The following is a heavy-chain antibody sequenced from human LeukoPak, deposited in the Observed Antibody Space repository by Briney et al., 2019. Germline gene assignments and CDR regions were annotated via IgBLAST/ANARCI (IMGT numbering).Heavy chain of an antibody. J-gene: IGHJ4*02. V-gene: IGHV3-30*18. Sequence: PGGSLRLSCAASGFTFSSYGMHWVRQAPGKGLEWVAVISYDGSNKYYADSVKGRFTISRDNSKNTLYLQMNSLRAEDTAVYYCAKDGSVGDSTIGYWGQGILVTVSS. CDR2: ISYDGSNK. CDR3: AKDGSVGDSTIGY. D-gene: IGHD3-10*01. CDR1: GFTFSSYG.